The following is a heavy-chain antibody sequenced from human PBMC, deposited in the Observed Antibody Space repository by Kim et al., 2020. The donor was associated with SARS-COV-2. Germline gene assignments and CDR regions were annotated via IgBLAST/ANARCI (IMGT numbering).Heavy chain of an antibody. J-gene: IGHJ4*02. Sequence: GESLKISCKGSGYSFTSYWISWVRQMPGKGLEWMGRIDPSDSYTNYSPSFQGHVTISADKSISTAYLQWSSLKASDTAMYYCARHLWLRFSFAVSYHNPAHYYFDYWGQGTLVTVSS. V-gene: IGHV5-10-1*01. CDR3: ARHLWLRFSFAVSYHNPAHYYFDY. CDR2: IDPSDSYT. D-gene: IGHD5-12*01. CDR1: GYSFTSYW.